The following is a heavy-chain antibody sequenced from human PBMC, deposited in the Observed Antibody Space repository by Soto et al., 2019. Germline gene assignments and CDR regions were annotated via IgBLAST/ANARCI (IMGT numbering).Heavy chain of an antibody. J-gene: IGHJ6*02. V-gene: IGHV1-8*01. CDR1: GYTFTSYD. D-gene: IGHD3-10*01. Sequence: QVQLVQSGAEVKKPGASVKVSCKASGYTFTSYDINWVRQATGQGLEWMGWMNPNSGNTGYAQKLQGRVTVTRNTAISTAYMELSSLRSDDTAVYYCARVGRGYHSYVMDVWGQGTTVTVSS. CDR3: ARVGRGYHSYVMDV. CDR2: MNPNSGNT.